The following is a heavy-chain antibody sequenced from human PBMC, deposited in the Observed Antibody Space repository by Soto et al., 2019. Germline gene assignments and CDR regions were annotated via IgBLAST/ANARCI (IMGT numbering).Heavy chain of an antibody. J-gene: IGHJ1*01. D-gene: IGHD6-13*01. CDR1: RGAYSSYS. CDR2: IIPIFGTA. CDR3: ARDGEAGYSRSWYWYFQH. Sequence: VKLRCKASRGAYSSYSRSWVRHSPRQGHEWMGGIIPIFGTANYAQKFQGRVTITADESTSTAYMELSSLRSEDTAVYYCARDGEAGYSRSWYWYFQHWGQGTLVTVSS. V-gene: IGHV1-69*13.